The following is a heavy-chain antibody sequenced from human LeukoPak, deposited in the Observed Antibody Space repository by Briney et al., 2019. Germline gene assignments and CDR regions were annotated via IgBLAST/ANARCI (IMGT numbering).Heavy chain of an antibody. CDR2: ISSSSSYI. V-gene: IGHV3-21*01. CDR1: GFTFSSYS. J-gene: IGHJ3*02. CDR3: ARSDGDYGIGAFDI. D-gene: IGHD4-17*01. Sequence: GGSLRLYCAASGFTFSSYSMNWVRQAPGKGLEWVSSISSSSSYIYYADSVKGRFTISRDNAKNSLYLQMNSLRAEDTAVYYCARSDGDYGIGAFDIWGQGTMVTVSS.